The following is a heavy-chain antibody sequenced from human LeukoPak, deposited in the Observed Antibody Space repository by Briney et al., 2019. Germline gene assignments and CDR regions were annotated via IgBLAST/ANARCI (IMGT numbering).Heavy chain of an antibody. CDR1: GFTFSSYG. CDR3: ARDRGSREDGMDV. J-gene: IGHJ6*02. D-gene: IGHD1-26*01. Sequence: GGSLRLSCAASGFTFSSYGMHWVRQAPGKGLGWVAVIWYDGSSKYYADSVKGRFTISRDNSKNTMYLQMNSLRAEDTAVYNCARDRGSREDGMDVWGQGTTVTVSS. CDR2: IWYDGSSK. V-gene: IGHV3-33*01.